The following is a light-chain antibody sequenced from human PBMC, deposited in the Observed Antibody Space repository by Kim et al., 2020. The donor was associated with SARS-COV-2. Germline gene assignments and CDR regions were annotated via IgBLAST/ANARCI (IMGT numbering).Light chain of an antibody. Sequence: DIQMTQSPSTLSASVGDRVTITCRASQSISDWLAWYQQKPGEAPRLLNFKASSLESGVPSRFSGSGSGTEFTLTISSLQPDDFATYYCQHYNRYPMYTFGQGTKLEI. CDR3: QHYNRYPMYT. CDR1: QSISDW. V-gene: IGKV1-5*03. J-gene: IGKJ2*01. CDR2: KAS.